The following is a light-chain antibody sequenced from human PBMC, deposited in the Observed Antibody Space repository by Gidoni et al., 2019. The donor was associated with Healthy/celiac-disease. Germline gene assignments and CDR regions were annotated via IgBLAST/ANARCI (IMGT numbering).Light chain of an antibody. Sequence: AIQMTQSPSSLSASVGDRVTITCRASQGIRNDLGWYQQKPGKAPKLLIYAASSLQSGVPSRFSGSGSGTDFTLTISSLQPEDFATYYCLQEYNYPWTFGQGTKFGNQT. J-gene: IGKJ1*01. V-gene: IGKV1-6*01. CDR1: QGIRND. CDR2: AAS. CDR3: LQEYNYPWT.